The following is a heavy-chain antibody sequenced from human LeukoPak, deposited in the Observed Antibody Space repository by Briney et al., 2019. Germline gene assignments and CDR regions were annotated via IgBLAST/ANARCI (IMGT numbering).Heavy chain of an antibody. CDR2: INPNSGGT. CDR1: GYTSTSYG. Sequence: ASVKVSCKASGYTSTSYGISWVRQAPGQGLEWMGWINPNSGGTNYAQKFQGRVTMTRDTSISTAYMELSRLRSDDTAVYYCARDTTPKYCSSTSCYVQFDYWGQGTLVTVSS. CDR3: ARDTTPKYCSSTSCYVQFDY. J-gene: IGHJ4*02. V-gene: IGHV1-2*02. D-gene: IGHD2-2*01.